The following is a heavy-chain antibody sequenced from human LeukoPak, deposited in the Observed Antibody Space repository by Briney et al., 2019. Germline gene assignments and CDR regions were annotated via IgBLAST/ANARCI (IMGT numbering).Heavy chain of an antibody. CDR1: GGSISSYY. CDR2: IYYSGST. D-gene: IGHD4-17*01. Sequence: SETLSLTYTVSGGSISSYYWSWIRQPPGKGLEWIGYIYYSGSTNYNPSLKSRVTISVDTSKNQFSLKLSSVTAADTAVYYCARSTYGDYAVYWGQGTLVTVSS. V-gene: IGHV4-59*01. CDR3: ARSTYGDYAVY. J-gene: IGHJ4*02.